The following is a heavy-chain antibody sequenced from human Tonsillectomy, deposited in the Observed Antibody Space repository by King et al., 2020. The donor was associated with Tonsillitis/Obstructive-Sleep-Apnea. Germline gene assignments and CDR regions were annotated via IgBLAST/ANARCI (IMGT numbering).Heavy chain of an antibody. D-gene: IGHD3-22*01. V-gene: IGHV3-21*01. CDR1: GFSFSSYS. CDR3: ARVVISIDAYGMDV. CDR2: ISSRSNYI. J-gene: IGHJ6*02. Sequence: VQLVESGGGLVKPGGSLRLSCAASGFSFSSYSMNWVRQAPGKGLEWVSTISSRSNYIYYADSVKGRFTISRDNAENSLYLQMNSLRAEDTALYYCARVVISIDAYGMDVWGQGTTVTVSS.